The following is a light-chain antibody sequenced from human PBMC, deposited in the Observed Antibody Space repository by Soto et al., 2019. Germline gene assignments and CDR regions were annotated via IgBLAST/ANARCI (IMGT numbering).Light chain of an antibody. J-gene: IGKJ1*01. CDR2: LGS. V-gene: IGKV2-28*01. Sequence: DIVMTQSPLSLPVTPGEPASISCRSSQSLLHSNGYNYLDWYLQKPGQSPQLLIYLGSNRASGVPDXXSXXXXXXXXXLKISRVEAEDVGVYYCMQSLQNTWTFGQGTKVEIK. CDR3: MQSLQNTWT. CDR1: QSLLHSNGYNY.